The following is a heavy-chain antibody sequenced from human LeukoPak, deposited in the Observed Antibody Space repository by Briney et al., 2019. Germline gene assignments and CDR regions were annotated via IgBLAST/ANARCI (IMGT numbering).Heavy chain of an antibody. Sequence: GGSLRLSCAASGFTFSSYAMHWVRQAPGKGLEWVAVISHDGSNKYYADSVKGRFTISRDNSKNTLYLQMNSLRAEDTAVYYCARGVRHYGSGSSFDYWGQGTLVTVSS. J-gene: IGHJ4*02. V-gene: IGHV3-30-3*02. CDR2: ISHDGSNK. D-gene: IGHD3-10*01. CDR3: ARGVRHYGSGSSFDY. CDR1: GFTFSSYA.